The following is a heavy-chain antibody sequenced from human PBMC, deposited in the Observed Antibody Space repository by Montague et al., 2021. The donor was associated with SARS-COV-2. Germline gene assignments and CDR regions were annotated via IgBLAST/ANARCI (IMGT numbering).Heavy chain of an antibody. J-gene: IGHJ4*02. D-gene: IGHD3-10*01. Sequence: SLRLSCATSGFTFSSYCMEWVRQAPGKGLEWVAAICYDGSKKYYSDSLKGRFIISRDNSKNTLYLQLNTLRAEDTAVYYCARADEKDLLSFGELLPLHYWGQGTLVTVSS. CDR1: GFTFSSYC. V-gene: IGHV3-33*01. CDR3: ARADEKDLLSFGELLPLHY. CDR2: ICYDGSKK.